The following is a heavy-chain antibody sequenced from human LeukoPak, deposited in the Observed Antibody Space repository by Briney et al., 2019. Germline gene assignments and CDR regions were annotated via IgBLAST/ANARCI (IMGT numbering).Heavy chain of an antibody. CDR3: ARDKIVGATYFDY. Sequence: GGSLRLSCAASGFTFSDYYMSWIRQAPGKGLEWVANIKQDGSEKYYVDSVKGRFTISRDNAKNSLYLQMNSLRAEDTAVYYCARDKIVGATYFDYWGQGTLVTVSS. V-gene: IGHV3-7*01. J-gene: IGHJ4*02. D-gene: IGHD1-26*01. CDR1: GFTFSDYY. CDR2: IKQDGSEK.